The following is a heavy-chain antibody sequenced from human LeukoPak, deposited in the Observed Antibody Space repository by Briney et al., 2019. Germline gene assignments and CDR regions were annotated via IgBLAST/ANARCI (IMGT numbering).Heavy chain of an antibody. V-gene: IGHV1-18*01. Sequence: ASVKVSCKASGYTFTSYGISWVRQAPGQGLEWMGWISAYNGNTNYAQKLQGRVTMTTDTSTSTAYMELRSQRSDDTAVYYCARAEVELLGTVVTLPFDYWGQGTLVTVSS. CDR1: GYTFTSYG. J-gene: IGHJ4*02. CDR2: ISAYNGNT. CDR3: ARAEVELLGTVVTLPFDY. D-gene: IGHD4-23*01.